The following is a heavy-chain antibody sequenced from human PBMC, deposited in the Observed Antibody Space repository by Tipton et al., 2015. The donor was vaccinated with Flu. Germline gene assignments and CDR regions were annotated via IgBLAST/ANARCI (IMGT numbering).Heavy chain of an antibody. Sequence: TLSLTCTVSGGSISSYYWSWIRQPPGKGLEWIGYIYYSGSTNYNPSLKSRVTISVDTSKNQFSLKLSSVTAADTAVYYCARSENYNDRLSSAFDIWGQGTMVTVSS. CDR3: ARSENYNDRLSSAFDI. D-gene: IGHD3-22*01. CDR1: GGSISSYY. CDR2: IYYSGST. J-gene: IGHJ3*02. V-gene: IGHV4-59*01.